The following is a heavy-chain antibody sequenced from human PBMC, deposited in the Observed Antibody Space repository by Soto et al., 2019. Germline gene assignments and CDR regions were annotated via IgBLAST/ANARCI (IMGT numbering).Heavy chain of an antibody. V-gene: IGHV4-59*08. Sequence: SETLSLTCTVSGGSISSYYWSWIRQPPGKGLEWIGYIYYSGSTNYNPSLKSRVTISVDTSKNQFSLKLSPVTAADTAVYYCARQGTRIAAAAPRYYYYYYYMDVWGKGTTVTVSS. CDR3: ARQGTRIAAAAPRYYYYYYYMDV. J-gene: IGHJ6*03. CDR1: GGSISSYY. D-gene: IGHD6-13*01. CDR2: IYYSGST.